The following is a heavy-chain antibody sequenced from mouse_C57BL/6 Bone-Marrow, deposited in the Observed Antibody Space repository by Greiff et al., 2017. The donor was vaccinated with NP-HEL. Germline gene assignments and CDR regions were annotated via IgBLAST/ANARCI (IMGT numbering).Heavy chain of an antibody. CDR2: INPYNGGT. CDR1: GYTFTDYY. CDR3: ARGYYYGSSYGGYWYFDV. V-gene: IGHV1-19*01. J-gene: IGHJ1*03. Sequence: EVQLVESGPVLVKPGASVKMSCKASGYTFTDYYMNWVKQSHGKSLEWIGVINPYNGGTSYNQKFKGKATLTVDKSSSTAYMELNSLTSEDSAVYYCARGYYYGSSYGGYWYFDVWGTGTTVTVSS. D-gene: IGHD1-1*01.